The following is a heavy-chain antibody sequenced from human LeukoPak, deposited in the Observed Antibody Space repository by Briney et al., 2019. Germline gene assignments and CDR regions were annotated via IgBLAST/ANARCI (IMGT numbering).Heavy chain of an antibody. CDR3: ARALPHRRLMDTTMEQHWFDP. Sequence: WASVKVSCKASGYTFTSYDINWVRQATGQGLEWMGLINPSGGSTRYAQKFQGRVTMTRDMSTSTVYMELSSLRSEDTAVYYCARALPHRRLMDTTMEQHWFDPWGQGTLVTVSS. J-gene: IGHJ5*02. CDR1: GYTFTSYD. D-gene: IGHD5-18*01. CDR2: INPSGGST. V-gene: IGHV1-46*01.